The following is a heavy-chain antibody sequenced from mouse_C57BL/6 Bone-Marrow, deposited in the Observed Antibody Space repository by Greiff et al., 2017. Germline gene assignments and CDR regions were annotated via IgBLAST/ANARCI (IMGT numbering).Heavy chain of an antibody. J-gene: IGHJ4*01. D-gene: IGHD2-4*01. CDR3: ARHGYYDYDDYYAMDY. CDR1: GFTFSDYG. Sequence: EVQVVESGGGLVQPGGSLKLSCAASGFTFSDYGMAWVRQAPRKGPEWVAFISNLAYSIYYADTVTGRFTISRENAKKTLYLEMSSLRSEDTAMYYCARHGYYDYDDYYAMDYWGQGTSVTVSS. V-gene: IGHV5-15*01. CDR2: ISNLAYSI.